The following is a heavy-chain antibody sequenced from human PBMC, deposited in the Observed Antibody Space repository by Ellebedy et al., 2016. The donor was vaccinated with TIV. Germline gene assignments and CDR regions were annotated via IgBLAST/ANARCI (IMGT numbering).Heavy chain of an antibody. D-gene: IGHD6-19*01. J-gene: IGHJ2*01. V-gene: IGHV3-13*01. CDR3: TRATSGFDL. Sequence: GESLKISCAASGFTFSSHDMHWVRQATGKGLEWVSAIGTAGDTYYPDSVRGRFTISRENAKNSLYLQMYSLRAEDTAVYYCTRATSGFDLWGRGTLVTVSS. CDR2: IGTAGDT. CDR1: GFTFSSHD.